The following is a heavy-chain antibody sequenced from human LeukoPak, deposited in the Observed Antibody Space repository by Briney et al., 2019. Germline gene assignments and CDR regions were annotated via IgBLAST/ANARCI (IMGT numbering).Heavy chain of an antibody. V-gene: IGHV4-61*02. D-gene: IGHD2-15*01. CDR2: IYTSGST. J-gene: IGHJ3*02. Sequence: PSETLSLTCTVSGGSISSGSYYWSWIRQPAGKGLEWIGRIYTSGSTNYNPSLKSRVTISVDTSKNQFSLKLSSVTAADTAVYYCARDRLVAAAKPPDAFDIWGQGTMVTVSS. CDR3: ARDRLVAAAKPPDAFDI. CDR1: GGSISSGSYY.